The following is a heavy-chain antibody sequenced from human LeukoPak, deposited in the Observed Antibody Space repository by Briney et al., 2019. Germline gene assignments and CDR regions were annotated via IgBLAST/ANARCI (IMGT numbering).Heavy chain of an antibody. CDR3: AVTRGYGDVSWYYYYGMDV. Sequence: SETLSLTCTVSGGSISSGGYHWSWIRQHPGKGLEWIGYIYYSGSTYYNPSLKSRVTISVDTSKNQFSLKLSSVTAADTAVYYCAVTRGYGDVSWYYYYGMDVWGQGTTVTVSS. V-gene: IGHV4-31*03. CDR2: IYYSGST. J-gene: IGHJ6*02. D-gene: IGHD4-17*01. CDR1: GGSISSGGYH.